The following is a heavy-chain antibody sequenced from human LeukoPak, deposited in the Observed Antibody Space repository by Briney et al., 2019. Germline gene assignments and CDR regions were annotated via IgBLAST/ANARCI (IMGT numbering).Heavy chain of an antibody. V-gene: IGHV5-51*01. Sequence: GESLKISCKGSGYSFTSYWIGWVRQMPGKGLEWMGIIYPGDSDTRYSPSFQGQVTISADKSISTAYLQWSSLQASDTAMYYCARGSRYCSSTSCYGYYYYYYGMDVWGQGTTVTVSS. CDR1: GYSFTSYW. J-gene: IGHJ6*02. D-gene: IGHD2-2*01. CDR2: IYPGDSDT. CDR3: ARGSRYCSSTSCYGYYYYYYGMDV.